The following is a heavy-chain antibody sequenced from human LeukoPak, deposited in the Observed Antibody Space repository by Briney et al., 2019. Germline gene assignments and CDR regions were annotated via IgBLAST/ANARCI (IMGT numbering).Heavy chain of an antibody. J-gene: IGHJ4*02. D-gene: IGHD2/OR15-2a*01. Sequence: QPGGSLRLSCAASGFTFSSYAMHWVRQAPGKGLEWVAVISYDGSNKYYADSVKGRFTISRDNSKNTLYLQMNSLRAEDTAVYYCARDLSNYFDYWGQGTLDTVSS. CDR3: ARDLSNYFDY. CDR1: GFTFSSYA. V-gene: IGHV3-30-3*01. CDR2: ISYDGSNK.